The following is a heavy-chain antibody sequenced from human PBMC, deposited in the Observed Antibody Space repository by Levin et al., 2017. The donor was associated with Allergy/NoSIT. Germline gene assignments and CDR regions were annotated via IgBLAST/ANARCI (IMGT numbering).Heavy chain of an antibody. J-gene: IGHJ4*02. CDR3: ARAGEDYSSSWYFDY. D-gene: IGHD6-13*01. V-gene: IGHV4-30-2*01. CDR1: GGSISSGGYS. Sequence: SETLSLTCAVSGGSISSGGYSWSWIRQPPGKGLEWIGYIYHSGSTYYNPSLKSRVTISVDRSKNQFSLKLSSVTAADTAVYYCARAGEDYSSSWYFDYWGQGTLVTVSS. CDR2: IYHSGST.